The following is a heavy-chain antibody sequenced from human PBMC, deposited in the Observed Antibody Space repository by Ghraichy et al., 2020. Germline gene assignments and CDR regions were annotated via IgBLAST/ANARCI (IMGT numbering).Heavy chain of an antibody. D-gene: IGHD3-3*01. J-gene: IGHJ5*02. CDR3: ARHVPAEGIFGVVIMAWFDP. CDR2: IYYSGST. Sequence: GSLRLSCTVSGGSISSSSYYWGWIRQPPGKGLEWIGSIYYSGSTYYNPSLKSRVTISVDTSKNQFSLKLSSVTAADTAVYYCARHVPAEGIFGVVIMAWFDPWGQGTLVTVSS. CDR1: GGSISSSSYY. V-gene: IGHV4-39*01.